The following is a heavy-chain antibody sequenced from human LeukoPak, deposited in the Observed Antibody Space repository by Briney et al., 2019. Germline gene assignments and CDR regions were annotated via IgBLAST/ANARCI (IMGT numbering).Heavy chain of an antibody. CDR2: IWYDGSNE. D-gene: IGHD6-25*01. CDR3: AKDAARPYYYYYYMDV. Sequence: GGSLRLSCAASGFTFSSYGMHWVRQAPGKGLEWVAVIWYDGSNEYYADSVKGRFTISRDNSKNTLYLQMNSLRAEDTAVYYCAKDAARPYYYYYYMDVWGKGTTVTVSS. V-gene: IGHV3-33*06. CDR1: GFTFSSYG. J-gene: IGHJ6*03.